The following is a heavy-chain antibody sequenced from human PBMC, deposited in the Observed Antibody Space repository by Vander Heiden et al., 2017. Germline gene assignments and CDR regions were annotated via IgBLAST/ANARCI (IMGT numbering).Heavy chain of an antibody. CDR2: IRKRAFGGTT. CDR1: GFSFPDSS. Sequence: EVHLEESGGGLVQPGRSLRLSCTASGFSFPDSSLSWFRQAPGRGLEWVGFIRKRAFGGTTEYAASVRGRFTLSWDDSKNVAYPQMDSLSTEDTAIYYCARDATLARGGVLDHWGQGTLVTVSS. V-gene: IGHV3-49*03. D-gene: IGHD2-15*01. J-gene: IGHJ4*02. CDR3: ARDATLARGGVLDH.